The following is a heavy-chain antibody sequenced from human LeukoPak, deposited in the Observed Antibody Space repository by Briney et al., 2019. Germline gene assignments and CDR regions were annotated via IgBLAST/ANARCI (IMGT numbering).Heavy chain of an antibody. D-gene: IGHD6-13*01. Sequence: PGGSVRLSCAASGFTFSSYWMSWVRQAPGKGLEWVANIKQDGSEKYYVDSVKGRFTISRDNSKNTLYLQMNSLRAEDTAVYYCAKKGYSSSWLSGYYFDYWGQGTLVTVSS. CDR1: GFTFSSYW. CDR2: IKQDGSEK. J-gene: IGHJ4*02. V-gene: IGHV3-7*01. CDR3: AKKGYSSSWLSGYYFDY.